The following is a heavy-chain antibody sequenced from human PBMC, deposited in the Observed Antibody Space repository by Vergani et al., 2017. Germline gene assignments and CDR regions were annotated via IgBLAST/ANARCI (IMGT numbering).Heavy chain of an antibody. V-gene: IGHV3-53*04. Sequence: EVQLVESGGGVVQPGGSLRLSCAASGFTFDDYAMHWVRQAPGKGLEWVSVIYSGGSTYYADSVKGRFTISRHNSKNTLYLQMNSLRAEDTAVYYGAREGYGGNSAWYFDLWGRGTLDTVSS. J-gene: IGHJ2*01. CDR1: GFTFDDYA. CDR3: AREGYGGNSAWYFDL. D-gene: IGHD4-23*01. CDR2: IYSGGST.